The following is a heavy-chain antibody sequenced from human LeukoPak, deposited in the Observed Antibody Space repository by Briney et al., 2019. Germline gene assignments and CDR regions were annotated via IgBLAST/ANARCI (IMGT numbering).Heavy chain of an antibody. V-gene: IGHV4-34*01. CDR1: GGSFSGYY. D-gene: IGHD5-18*01. Sequence: SETLSLTCAVYGGSFSGYYWSRIRQPPGKGLEWIGEINHSGSTNYNPSLKSRVTISVDTSKNQFSLKLSSVTAADTAVYYCARGRRIQLWPRVSWFDPWGQGTLVTVSS. J-gene: IGHJ5*02. CDR3: ARGRRIQLWPRVSWFDP. CDR2: INHSGST.